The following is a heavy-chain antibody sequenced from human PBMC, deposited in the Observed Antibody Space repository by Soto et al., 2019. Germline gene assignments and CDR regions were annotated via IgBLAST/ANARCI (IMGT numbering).Heavy chain of an antibody. V-gene: IGHV1-18*01. CDR3: ARGGNYDILTGYYYPFDY. CDR2: ISAYNGNT. Sequence: QVQLVQSGAEVKKPGASVKVSCKASGYTFTSYGISWVRQAPGQGLEWMGWISAYNGNTNYAQKLQGRVTMTTDXXTXTXSMELRSLRSDETAVYYCARGGNYDILTGYYYPFDYWGQGTLVTVSS. D-gene: IGHD3-9*01. CDR1: GYTFTSYG. J-gene: IGHJ4*02.